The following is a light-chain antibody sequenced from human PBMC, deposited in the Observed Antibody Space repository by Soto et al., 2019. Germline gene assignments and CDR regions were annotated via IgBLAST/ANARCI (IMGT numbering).Light chain of an antibody. J-gene: IGKJ4*01. CDR3: QQYNNWPRT. CDR2: GAS. CDR1: QSVSSN. V-gene: IGKV3-15*01. Sequence: EIVMTQSPATLSVSPGERATLSCRASQSVSSNLAWYQQKPGQAPRLLIYGASTRATGIPARFSGSGSGTEFTLTISSLQSEEFAVYYCQQYNNWPRTFGGGTKVDIK.